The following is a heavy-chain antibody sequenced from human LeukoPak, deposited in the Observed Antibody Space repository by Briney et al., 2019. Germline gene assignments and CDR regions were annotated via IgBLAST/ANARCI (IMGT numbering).Heavy chain of an antibody. V-gene: IGHV3-48*04. CDR3: ARDLYSSSWFAFDY. CDR1: GSTFSSYS. CDR2: ISGSGSTI. D-gene: IGHD6-13*01. Sequence: GGSLRLSCAASGSTFSSYSMNWVRQAPGEGLEWVSYISGSGSTIYYADSVKGRFTISRDNAKNSLYLQMNSLRAEDAAVYYCARDLYSSSWFAFDYWGQGTLVTVSS. J-gene: IGHJ4*02.